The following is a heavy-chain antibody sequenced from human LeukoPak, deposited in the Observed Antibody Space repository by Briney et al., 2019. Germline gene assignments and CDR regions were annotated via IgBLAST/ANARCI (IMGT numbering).Heavy chain of an antibody. CDR2: INTDGSNT. J-gene: IGHJ6*02. CDR1: GFTFSNYW. CDR3: ARDLTYDFDSGSSRGHYYFYGMDV. Sequence: GGSLTLFCAASGFTFSNYWPHWARHAPGKRLVWFSCINTDGSNTTYADSGKGRFTISIDNVKNTLYLQMNSLRAEDMTVYYYARDLTYDFDSGSSRGHYYFYGMDVWGQGTTVTVSS. D-gene: IGHD3-10*01. V-gene: IGHV3-74*01.